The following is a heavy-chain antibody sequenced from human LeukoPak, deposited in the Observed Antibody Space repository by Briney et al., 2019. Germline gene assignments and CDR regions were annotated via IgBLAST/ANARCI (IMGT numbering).Heavy chain of an antibody. CDR3: ARPGITMVRGVIGMDV. CDR1: GYSFTSYW. Sequence: GESLKISCKGSGYSFTSYWIGWVRQMPGKGLEWMGIIYPGDSDIRYSPSFQGQVTFSADKSISTAYLQWSSLKASDTAMYYCARPGITMVRGVIGMDVWGQGTTVTVSS. V-gene: IGHV5-51*01. J-gene: IGHJ6*02. D-gene: IGHD3-10*01. CDR2: IYPGDSDI.